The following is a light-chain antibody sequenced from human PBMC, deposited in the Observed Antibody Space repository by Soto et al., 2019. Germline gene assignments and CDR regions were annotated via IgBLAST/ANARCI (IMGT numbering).Light chain of an antibody. V-gene: IGLV2-11*01. CDR2: DVS. Sequence: QSALTQPRSVSGSPGQSVTISCTGTSSDVGGYNFVSWYQHHPGTAPKLMIYDVSKRPSGVPDRFSGSKSGSTASLTISGLQAEDEADYYCCSYAGSYTLVFGGGTKVTVL. J-gene: IGLJ3*02. CDR3: CSYAGSYTLV. CDR1: SSDVGGYNF.